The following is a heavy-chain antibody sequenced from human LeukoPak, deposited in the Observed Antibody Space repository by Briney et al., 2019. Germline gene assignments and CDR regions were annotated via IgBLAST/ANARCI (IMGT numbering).Heavy chain of an antibody. CDR3: ARGPGYYDSSGYYSYYFDY. CDR1: GGSFSGYY. V-gene: IGHV4-34*01. Sequence: SETLSLTCAVYGGSFSGYYWSWIRQPPGKGLEWIGEINHSGSTNYNPSLKSRVTISVDTSKTQFSLKLSSVTAADTAVYYCARGPGYYDSSGYYSYYFDYWGQGTLVTVSS. D-gene: IGHD3-22*01. J-gene: IGHJ4*02. CDR2: INHSGST.